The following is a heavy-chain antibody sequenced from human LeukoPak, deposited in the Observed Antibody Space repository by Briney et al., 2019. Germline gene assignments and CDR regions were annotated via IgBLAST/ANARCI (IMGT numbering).Heavy chain of an antibody. J-gene: IGHJ5*02. V-gene: IGHV3-9*01. CDR1: GFTFDDYA. CDR3: AKAYSSGWLLSWFDP. D-gene: IGHD6-19*01. Sequence: PGGSLRLSCAASGFTFDDYAMHWVRQAPGKGLEWVSGISWNSGSIGYADSVKGRFTISRDNAKNSLYLQMNSLRAEDTALYYCAKAYSSGWLLSWFDPWGQGTLVTVSS. CDR2: ISWNSGSI.